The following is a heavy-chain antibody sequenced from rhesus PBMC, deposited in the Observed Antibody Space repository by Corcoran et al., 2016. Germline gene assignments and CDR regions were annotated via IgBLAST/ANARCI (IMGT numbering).Heavy chain of an antibody. D-gene: IGHD3-16*01. J-gene: IGHJ4*01. V-gene: IGHV4-106*01. Sequence: QVQLQESGPGLVKPSETLSLTCAVSGGSISDDYYWSWIRQPPGKGLEWIGYIYGSGGGTNYNPSLKNRVTISIDTSKNQFSLKLSSVTAADTAVYYCAKRAYYYSGSYYFDYWGQGVLVTVSS. CDR1: GGSISDDYY. CDR2: IYGSGGGT. CDR3: AKRAYYYSGSYYFDY.